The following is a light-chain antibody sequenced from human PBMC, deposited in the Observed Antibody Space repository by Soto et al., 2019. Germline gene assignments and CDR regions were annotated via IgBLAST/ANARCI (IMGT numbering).Light chain of an antibody. CDR2: GAS. V-gene: IGKV3-20*01. J-gene: IGKJ5*01. CDR3: QQYDNSIT. Sequence: EMGLTQSPGTMSLSPGDPATLSCRASQSVSSNNFAWYHQKPGQTPRLLIYGASSRATGIPDRFSGSGSGTDFTLTISRLEPEDFAVYYCQQYDNSITFGQGTRLEIE. CDR1: QSVSSNN.